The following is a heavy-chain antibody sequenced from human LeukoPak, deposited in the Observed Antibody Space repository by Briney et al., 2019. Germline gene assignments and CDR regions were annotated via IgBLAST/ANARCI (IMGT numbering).Heavy chain of an antibody. CDR3: ARMAGPHDAFDI. Sequence: SETLSLTCTVSGYSISSGYYWGWIRQPPGKGLEWIGSIYHSGSTYYNPSLKSRVTISVDTSKNQFSPKLSSVTAADTAVYYCARMAGPHDAFDIWGQGTMVTVSS. CDR1: GYSISSGYY. CDR2: IYHSGST. J-gene: IGHJ3*02. V-gene: IGHV4-38-2*02. D-gene: IGHD1-14*01.